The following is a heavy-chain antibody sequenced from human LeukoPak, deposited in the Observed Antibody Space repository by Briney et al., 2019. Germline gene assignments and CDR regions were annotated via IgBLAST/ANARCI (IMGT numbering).Heavy chain of an antibody. Sequence: ASVKVSCKASGYTFTSYGISWVRQAPGQGLEWMGWISAYNGNTNYAQKLQGRVTKTTGTSTSTAYMELRSLRSDDTAVYYCARLRSYGSYFDYWGQGTLVTVSS. J-gene: IGHJ4*02. CDR2: ISAYNGNT. CDR1: GYTFTSYG. V-gene: IGHV1-18*01. D-gene: IGHD4-17*01. CDR3: ARLRSYGSYFDY.